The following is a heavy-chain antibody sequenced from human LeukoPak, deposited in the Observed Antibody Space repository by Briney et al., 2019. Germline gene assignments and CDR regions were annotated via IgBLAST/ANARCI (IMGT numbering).Heavy chain of an antibody. CDR2: IIPIFGTA. J-gene: IGHJ4*02. V-gene: IGHV1-69*05. Sequence: SVKVSCKASGGTFSSYAISWVRQAPGQGLEWMGGIIPIFGTANYAQKFQGRVTITTDESTSTAYMELSSLRSEDTAVYYCARGGYDILTGYNLDYWGQGTLVTVSS. D-gene: IGHD3-9*01. CDR3: ARGGYDILTGYNLDY. CDR1: GGTFSSYA.